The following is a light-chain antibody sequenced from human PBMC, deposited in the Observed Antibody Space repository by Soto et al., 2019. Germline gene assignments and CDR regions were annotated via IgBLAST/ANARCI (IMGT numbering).Light chain of an antibody. V-gene: IGKV1-9*01. J-gene: IGKJ4*01. CDR1: QGISNY. CDR3: QYLNSFPLT. CDR2: IAS. Sequence: IQLTQSPSSLSASVGDRVTITCRASQGISNYLAWYQQKPGKAPKLLIYIASTLQGGVPSRVSGSGSGTDCSLTISSLQPEDVATYYCQYLNSFPLTFGGGTKVESK.